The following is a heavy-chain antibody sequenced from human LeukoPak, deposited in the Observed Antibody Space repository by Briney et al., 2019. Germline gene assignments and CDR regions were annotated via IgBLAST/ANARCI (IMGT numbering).Heavy chain of an antibody. D-gene: IGHD5-24*01. CDR2: ISSSSSYI. J-gene: IGHJ1*01. Sequence: PGGSLRLSCAASGFTFSSYSMNWVRQARGKGLEWVSSISSSSSYIYYADSVKGRFTISRDNAKNSLYLQMNSLRAEDTAVYYCARGWRSSAEYFQHWGQGTLVTVSS. CDR1: GFTFSSYS. CDR3: ARGWRSSAEYFQH. V-gene: IGHV3-21*01.